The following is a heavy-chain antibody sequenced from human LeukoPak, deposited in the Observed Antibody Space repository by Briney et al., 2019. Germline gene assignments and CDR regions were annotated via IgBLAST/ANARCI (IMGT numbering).Heavy chain of an antibody. CDR2: ITYDGSNK. Sequence: GGSLRLSCAASGFTFSRNGMHWVRQAPGKGPEWVAVITYDGSNKYYADSVKGRFTISRDTSRNTLYLQMNSLRAEDTAVYYCAKDRSNSWTFDYWGQGTLVTVSS. CDR3: AKDRSNSWTFDY. D-gene: IGHD6-13*01. J-gene: IGHJ4*02. V-gene: IGHV3-30*18. CDR1: GFTFSRNG.